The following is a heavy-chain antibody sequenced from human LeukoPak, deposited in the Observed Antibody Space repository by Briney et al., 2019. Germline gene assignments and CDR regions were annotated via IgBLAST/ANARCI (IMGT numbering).Heavy chain of an antibody. J-gene: IGHJ3*02. Sequence: GGSLRLSCAASGFTFSSYSMNWVRQAPGKGLEWVSSISGTGDYIYYADSVKGRFTISRDNGKNSLFLQMNSLRAEDTAVYYCARLGLRFLEWSDAFDIWGQGTMVTVSS. V-gene: IGHV3-21*01. CDR3: ARLGLRFLEWSDAFDI. D-gene: IGHD3-3*01. CDR2: ISGTGDYI. CDR1: GFTFSSYS.